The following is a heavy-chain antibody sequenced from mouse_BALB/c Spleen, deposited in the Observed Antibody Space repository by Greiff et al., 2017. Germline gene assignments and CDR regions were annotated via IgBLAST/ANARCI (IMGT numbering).Heavy chain of an antibody. CDR3: ARLRGAMDY. J-gene: IGHJ4*01. Sequence: ESGPGLVKPSQSLSLTCTVTGYSITSDYAWNWIRQFPGNKLEWMGYISYSGSTSYNPSLKSRISITRDTSKNQFFLQLNSVTTEDTATYYCARLRGAMDYWGQGTSVTVSS. CDR2: ISYSGST. V-gene: IGHV3-2*02. CDR1: GYSITSDYA. D-gene: IGHD2-12*01.